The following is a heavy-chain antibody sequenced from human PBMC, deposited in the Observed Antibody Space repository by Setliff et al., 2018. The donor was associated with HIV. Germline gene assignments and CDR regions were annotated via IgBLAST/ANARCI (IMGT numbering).Heavy chain of an antibody. CDR3: AREDPPADFHFWSGRLAD. D-gene: IGHD3-3*02. CDR2: IYIDGST. V-gene: IGHV3-66*02. CDR1: GFTVSSNY. Sequence: LKISCAASGFTVSSNYMSWVRQAPGKGLEWVSVIYIDGSTYYADSVRGRFTISRDNYKNTLYLQMRSLRAEDTAVYYCAREDPPADFHFWSGRLADWGQGSLVTVSS. J-gene: IGHJ4*02.